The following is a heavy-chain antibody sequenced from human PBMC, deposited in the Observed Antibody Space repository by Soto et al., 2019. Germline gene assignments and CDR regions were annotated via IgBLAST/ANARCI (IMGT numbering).Heavy chain of an antibody. J-gene: IGHJ1*01. Sequence: QVQLQESGPGLVKASQTLSLTCNVSGGSISSGGYYWTWIRQHPGKGLEWIGNIHLSGSTFYNPSLKSRVSISVDTSKNQFSLKLSSVTAADTAVYFCVRGVLSWGQGTLVTVSS. CDR2: IHLSGST. D-gene: IGHD3-10*01. CDR3: VRGVLS. CDR1: GGSISSGGYY. V-gene: IGHV4-31*03.